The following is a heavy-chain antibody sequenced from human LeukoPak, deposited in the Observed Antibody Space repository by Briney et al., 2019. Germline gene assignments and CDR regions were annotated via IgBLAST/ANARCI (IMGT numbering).Heavy chain of an antibody. CDR1: GFTFSPYW. CDR3: ARSMVPLFED. CDR2: INGDGSTT. D-gene: IGHD4/OR15-4a*01. Sequence: GRSLRLSCAASGFTFSPYWMHWVRQPPGKGLVWVSRINGDGSTTTYADSVKGRFTISRDNAKNTLYLQINSLTAEDTAVYYCARSMVPLFEDWGQGTLVSVSS. J-gene: IGHJ4*02. V-gene: IGHV3-74*01.